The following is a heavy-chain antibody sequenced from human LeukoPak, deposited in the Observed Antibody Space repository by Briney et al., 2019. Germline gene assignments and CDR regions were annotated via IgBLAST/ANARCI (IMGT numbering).Heavy chain of an antibody. CDR1: GFTFSSYE. CDR3: GASRQYVGAFDI. J-gene: IGHJ3*02. Sequence: GGSLKLSCAASGFTFSSYELYWVRQAPGKGLEWISYISSSSTIIKYADSVRGRFTISRDDARESLYLQMSSLRADDTAIYYCGASRQYVGAFDIWGQGTLVTVSS. D-gene: IGHD3-16*01. CDR2: ISSSSTII. V-gene: IGHV3-48*03.